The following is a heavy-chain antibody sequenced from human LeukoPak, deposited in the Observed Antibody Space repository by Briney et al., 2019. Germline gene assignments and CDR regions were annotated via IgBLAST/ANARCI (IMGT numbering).Heavy chain of an antibody. Sequence: ASVKVSCKASGYTFTSYGISWVRQAPGQGLEWMGWISAYNGNTNYAQKLQGRVTMTTGTSTSTVYMELSSLRSEDTAVYYCARGPRITLVRGGQWYYYMDVWGKGTTVTISS. CDR3: ARGPRITLVRGGQWYYYMDV. V-gene: IGHV1-18*01. CDR2: ISAYNGNT. J-gene: IGHJ6*03. D-gene: IGHD3-10*01. CDR1: GYTFTSYG.